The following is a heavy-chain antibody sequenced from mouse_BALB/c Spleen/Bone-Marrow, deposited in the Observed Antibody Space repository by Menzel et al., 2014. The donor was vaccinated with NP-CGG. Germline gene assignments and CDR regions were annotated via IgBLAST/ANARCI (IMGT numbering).Heavy chain of an antibody. V-gene: IGHV6-6*02. CDR3: TTGFAY. CDR1: GFTFSNYW. J-gene: IGHJ3*01. Sequence: EVKLMESGGGLVQPGGYMKLSCVASGFTFSNYWMNWVRQSPEKGLEWVAEIRLKSNNYATHYAESVKGRFTISRDDSKSSVYLQMNNLRAEDTGIYYCTTGFAYWGQGTLVTVSA. CDR2: IRLKSNNYAT.